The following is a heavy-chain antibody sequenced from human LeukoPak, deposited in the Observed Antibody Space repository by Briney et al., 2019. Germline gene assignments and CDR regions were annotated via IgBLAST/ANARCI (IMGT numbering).Heavy chain of an antibody. CDR1: GITFSNYA. Sequence: GGSLRLSCAASGITFSNYAMSWVRQAPGKGLEWVSTTSSSGDNAYYAGSVRRRFTIYRDNSKNLLYMQMHILRADDTAVYYCANAPPSTHYFDFWGQGTLVTVSS. CDR3: ANAPPSTHYFDF. CDR2: TSSSGDNA. V-gene: IGHV3-23*01. J-gene: IGHJ4*02. D-gene: IGHD2-15*01.